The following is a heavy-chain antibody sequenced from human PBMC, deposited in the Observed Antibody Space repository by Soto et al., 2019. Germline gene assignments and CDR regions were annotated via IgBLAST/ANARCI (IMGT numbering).Heavy chain of an antibody. Sequence: GGSLRLSCAASGFTFSSYSMSWVRQAPGKGLEWVSAISGSGGSTYYANSVKGRFTICRDNSKNTLYLQMNSLRAEDTAVYYCAKDVALVEGAAQRRYNWFVPWGKGTLVTV. D-gene: IGHD6-6*01. CDR2: ISGSGGST. CDR1: GFTFSSYS. CDR3: AKDVALVEGAAQRRYNWFVP. J-gene: IGHJ5*02. V-gene: IGHV3-23*01.